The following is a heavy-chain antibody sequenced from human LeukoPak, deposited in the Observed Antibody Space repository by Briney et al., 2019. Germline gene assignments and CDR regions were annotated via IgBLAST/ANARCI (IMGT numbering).Heavy chain of an antibody. CDR3: ARGRRGSPFDY. V-gene: IGHV3-30-3*01. Sequence: GRSLRLSCAPSGFTFSSYVMHWVRQAPGKGLEWVAVISYDGSIENYADSVKGRFTISRDNSRNTLYLQMNSLRAEDTAVYYCARGRRGSPFDYWGQGTLVTVSS. CDR2: ISYDGSIE. CDR1: GFTFSSYV. D-gene: IGHD3-16*01. J-gene: IGHJ4*02.